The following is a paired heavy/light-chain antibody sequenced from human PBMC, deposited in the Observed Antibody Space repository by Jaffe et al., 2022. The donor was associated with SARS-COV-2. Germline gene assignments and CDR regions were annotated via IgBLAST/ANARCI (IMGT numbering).Light chain of an antibody. CDR3: QQYYRFPLT. CDR2: KAA. Sequence: DIQMTQSPSTLSASVGDRVTITCRASQSIGGWLAWYRQKPGKAPKLLIHKAATLQSGVPSRFSGSGSGTEFTLTISSLQTDDFETYYCQQYYRFPLTFGGGTKVEIK. J-gene: IGKJ4*01. V-gene: IGKV1-5*03. CDR1: QSIGGW.
Heavy chain of an antibody. V-gene: IGHV4-39*01. CDR1: GGSISSGSDY. Sequence: QLQLQESGPGLVKPSETLSLTCTVSGGSISSGSDYWGWIRQPPGKGLEWIGSISYSGSTQYNPSLKSRVTMSVDTSKRQFSVNLGSVTAADTAVYYCARRLPDYAVDVWGQGTTVIVSS. CDR3: ARRLPDYAVDV. D-gene: IGHD2-15*01. CDR2: ISYSGST. J-gene: IGHJ6*02.